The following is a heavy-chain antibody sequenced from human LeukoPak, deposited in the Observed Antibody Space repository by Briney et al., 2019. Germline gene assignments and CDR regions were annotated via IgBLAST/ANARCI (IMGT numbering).Heavy chain of an antibody. J-gene: IGHJ4*02. CDR3: TTDPTLHYYDSSGYYRIDY. CDR2: IYSGGST. Sequence: GGSLRLSCAASGFTVSSNYMSWVRQAPGKGLEWVSVIYSGGSTYYADSVKGRFTISRDNSKNTLYLQMNSLKTEDTAVYYCTTDPTLHYYDSSGYYRIDYWGQGTLVTVSS. V-gene: IGHV3-66*01. D-gene: IGHD3-22*01. CDR1: GFTVSSNY.